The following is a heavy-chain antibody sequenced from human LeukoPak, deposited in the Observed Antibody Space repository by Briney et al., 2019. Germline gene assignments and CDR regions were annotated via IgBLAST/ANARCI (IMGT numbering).Heavy chain of an antibody. Sequence: SETLSLTCTVSGGSISNGAYYWSWIRQHPGKGLQWIGYIYYSGATYYNPSLKSRVTMSVDTPKNQFSLNLDSVTDADTALYYCARGGGYYPDYWGQGTLVTVSS. V-gene: IGHV4-31*03. CDR3: ARGGGYYPDY. D-gene: IGHD3-22*01. CDR2: IYYSGAT. J-gene: IGHJ4*02. CDR1: GGSISNGAYY.